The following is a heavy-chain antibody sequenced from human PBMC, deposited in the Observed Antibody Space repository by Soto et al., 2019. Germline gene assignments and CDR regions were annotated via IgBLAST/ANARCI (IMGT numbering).Heavy chain of an antibody. V-gene: IGHV3-53*01. J-gene: IGHJ6*02. Sequence: HPGGSLRLSCAASGFTVGSNYMSWVRQAPGKGLEWVSVIYSEGTPYYADSVKGRFTISRENSNNTLYLHMNNLRAEDTAVYYCARSTYYDILTGPYYYYAMDVWGQGTTVTVSS. CDR2: IYSEGTP. CDR1: GFTVGSNY. CDR3: ARSTYYDILTGPYYYYAMDV. D-gene: IGHD3-9*01.